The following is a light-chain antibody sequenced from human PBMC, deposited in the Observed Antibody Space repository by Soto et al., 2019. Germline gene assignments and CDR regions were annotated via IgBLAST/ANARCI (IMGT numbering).Light chain of an antibody. CDR3: QQSYSTPIN. V-gene: IGKV1-39*01. J-gene: IGKJ5*01. CDR1: QSIINF. CDR2: AAS. Sequence: DIQVTQSPSSLSASVGDRVTITCRSSQSIINFLNWYQHKPGKAPNLLIFAASTLQSGVPSRFSGSGSGTDFTLTITSLQPEDFATYYCQQSYSTPINFGQGTRLEIK.